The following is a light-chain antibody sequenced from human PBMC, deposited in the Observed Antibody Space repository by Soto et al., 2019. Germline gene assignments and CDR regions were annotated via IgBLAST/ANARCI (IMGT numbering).Light chain of an antibody. CDR2: DVS. Sequence: QSALTQPASVSGSPGQSITISCTGTSSDIGGYNYVSWYQQHPGKVPKLIIYDVSNRPSGVSNRFSGSKSGNAASLTISGLQAEDEADYYCSSYTSTSTLHVFGTGTKVTVL. V-gene: IGLV2-14*03. CDR1: SSDIGGYNY. J-gene: IGLJ1*01. CDR3: SSYTSTSTLHV.